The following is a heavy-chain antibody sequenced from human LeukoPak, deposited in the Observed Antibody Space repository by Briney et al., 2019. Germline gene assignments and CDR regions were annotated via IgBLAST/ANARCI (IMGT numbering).Heavy chain of an antibody. Sequence: ASVKVSCKASGYTFTSYYMHWVRQAPGQGLEWMGIINPSGGSTSYAQKFQGRVTMTRDTSTSTVYMELGSLRSEDTAVYYCARDRGVLGSGWTYNWFDPWGQGTLVTVSS. V-gene: IGHV1-46*01. CDR2: INPSGGST. D-gene: IGHD6-19*01. CDR3: ARDRGVLGSGWTYNWFDP. J-gene: IGHJ5*02. CDR1: GYTFTSYY.